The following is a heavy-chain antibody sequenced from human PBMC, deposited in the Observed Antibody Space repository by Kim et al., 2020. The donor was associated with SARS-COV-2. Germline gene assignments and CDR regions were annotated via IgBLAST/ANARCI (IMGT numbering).Heavy chain of an antibody. CDR1: GFTFSSYW. CDR3: ARVRYWGRSYYYDSSGYYDDY. CDR2: INSDGSST. D-gene: IGHD3-22*01. Sequence: GGSLRLSCAASGFTFSSYWMHWVRQAPGKGLVWVSRINSDGSSTSYADSVKGRFTISRDNAKNTLYLQMNSLRAEDTAVYYCARVRYWGRSYYYDSSGYYDDYWGQGTLVTVSS. J-gene: IGHJ4*02. V-gene: IGHV3-74*01.